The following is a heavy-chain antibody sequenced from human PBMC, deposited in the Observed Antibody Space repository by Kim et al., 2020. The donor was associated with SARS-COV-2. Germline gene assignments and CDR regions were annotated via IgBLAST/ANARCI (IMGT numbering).Heavy chain of an antibody. D-gene: IGHD1-26*01. V-gene: IGHV4-59*01. Sequence: NPSLKSRVTISVDKSKNQFSLKLSSVTAADTAVYYCARSHSGSYYGWFDPWGQGTLVTVSS. J-gene: IGHJ5*02. CDR3: ARSHSGSYYGWFDP.